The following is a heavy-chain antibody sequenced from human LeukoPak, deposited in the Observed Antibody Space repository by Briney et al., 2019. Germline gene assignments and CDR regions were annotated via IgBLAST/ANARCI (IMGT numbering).Heavy chain of an antibody. Sequence: RPGGSLRLSCAASGFTFSSYWMHWVRHAPGKGLVWVSRINSDGSSTTYADSVKGRFTISRDNAKNTLYLQMNSLRAEDTALYYCARDPAAAGTGDYWGQGTLVTVSS. D-gene: IGHD6-13*01. CDR1: GFTFSSYW. CDR2: INSDGSST. CDR3: ARDPAAAGTGDY. V-gene: IGHV3-74*01. J-gene: IGHJ4*02.